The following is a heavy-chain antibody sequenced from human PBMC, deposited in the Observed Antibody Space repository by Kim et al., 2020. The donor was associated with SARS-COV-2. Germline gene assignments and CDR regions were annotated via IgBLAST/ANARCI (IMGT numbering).Heavy chain of an antibody. CDR2: ITWNSGSI. D-gene: IGHD3-10*01. CDR3: AKAPTAMIRGVINHFDY. Sequence: GGSLRLSCAASGFTFDDYAMHWVRQAPGKGLEWVSGITWNSGSIGYADSLKDRFTISRDNAKNSLYLQMNSLRAEDTALYYCAKAPTAMIRGVINHFDYWGQGTLVTVSS. V-gene: IGHV3-9*01. J-gene: IGHJ4*02. CDR1: GFTFDDYA.